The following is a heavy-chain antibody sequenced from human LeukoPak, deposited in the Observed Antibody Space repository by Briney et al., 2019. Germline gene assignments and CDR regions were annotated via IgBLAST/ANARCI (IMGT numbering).Heavy chain of an antibody. Sequence: TGGSLRLSCAASGFTFSNCWMTWVRQAPGKGLEWVANIKQDGNEKYYVDSVKGRFTVSRDNAKNSLYLQMNSLRAEDTALYYCAKGFGDILTGVWGPTADYWGQGTLVTVSS. CDR3: AKGFGDILTGVWGPTADY. D-gene: IGHD3-9*01. V-gene: IGHV3-7*05. CDR1: GFTFSNCW. J-gene: IGHJ4*02. CDR2: IKQDGNEK.